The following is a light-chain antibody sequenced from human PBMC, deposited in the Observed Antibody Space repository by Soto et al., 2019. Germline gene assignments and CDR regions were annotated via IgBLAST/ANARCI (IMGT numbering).Light chain of an antibody. J-gene: IGKJ3*01. CDR2: TTT. CDR1: QSIGRY. CDR3: QQNYSTIFT. V-gene: IGKV1-39*01. Sequence: DIQMTQSPSSLSASVGDRVTITCRASQSIGRYLNWYQQKPGKAPSLLISTTTTLQSEVPSRFRGSGSWTDFTLTITSLQPEDFATYYCQQNYSTIFTFGPGTKVDIK.